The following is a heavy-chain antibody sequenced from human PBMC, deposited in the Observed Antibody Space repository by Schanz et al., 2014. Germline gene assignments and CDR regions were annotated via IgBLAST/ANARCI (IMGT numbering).Heavy chain of an antibody. Sequence: EVQLLESGGGLVQPGGSLRLSCAASGFTFSSYAMSWVRQAPGKGLEWVAILWHDGSKKYYADSVKGRFTVSRDNSKSTLYLQMSSLRAEDTAVYYCAKSQGSSFDSWGQGTLVTVSS. D-gene: IGHD6-13*01. CDR1: GFTFSSYA. CDR3: AKSQGSSFDS. CDR2: LWHDGSKK. J-gene: IGHJ4*02. V-gene: IGHV3-23*03.